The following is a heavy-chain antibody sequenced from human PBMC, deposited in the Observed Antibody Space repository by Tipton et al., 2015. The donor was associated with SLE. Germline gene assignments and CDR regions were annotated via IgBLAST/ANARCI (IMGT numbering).Heavy chain of an antibody. Sequence: GLVKPSETLSLTCTVSGGSINNSGFYWGWVRQPPGKGLEWIGTIYFSGTTYYNPSLESRVTISVDTSKNQFSLKLKSVTAADTAVYYCARDGGGYFYYYYLDVWGKGTTVTVSS. J-gene: IGHJ6*03. V-gene: IGHV4-39*07. CDR3: ARDGGGYFYYYYLDV. D-gene: IGHD2-15*01. CDR1: GGSINNSGFY. CDR2: IYFSGTT.